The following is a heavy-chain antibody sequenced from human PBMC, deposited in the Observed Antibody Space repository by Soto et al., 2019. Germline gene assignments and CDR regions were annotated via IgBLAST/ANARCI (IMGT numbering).Heavy chain of an antibody. CDR1: EYTFTDNY. J-gene: IGHJ4*02. CDR2: LNPNTGAT. Sequence: ASVKVSCKTSEYTFTDNYIYWLRQAPGQGLELMGWLNPNTGATDFAQRFQGRVTLTSDTSISTAYMELSRLTSDDTAVFYCARQSCSSTSCLYDYWGPGTLVTVSS. V-gene: IGHV1-2*02. D-gene: IGHD2-2*01. CDR3: ARQSCSSTSCLYDY.